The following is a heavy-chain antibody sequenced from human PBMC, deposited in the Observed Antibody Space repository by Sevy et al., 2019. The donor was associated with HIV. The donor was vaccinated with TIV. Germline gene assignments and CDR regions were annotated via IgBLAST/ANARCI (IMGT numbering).Heavy chain of an antibody. V-gene: IGHV3-23*01. D-gene: IGHD3-22*01. CDR3: GKGGGGHYDPDEIGYYFYYYNVDV. J-gene: IGHJ6*03. Sequence: GGSLRLSCAVSGFSFDSYGMTWVRQAPGKGLEWVSGISGSGSRTYYADSVKGRFIISRDNSKNTLDLQMNSLRSEDKAIYYWGKGGGGHYDPDEIGYYFYYYNVDVWGKGTTVTVSS. CDR1: GFSFDSYG. CDR2: ISGSGSRT.